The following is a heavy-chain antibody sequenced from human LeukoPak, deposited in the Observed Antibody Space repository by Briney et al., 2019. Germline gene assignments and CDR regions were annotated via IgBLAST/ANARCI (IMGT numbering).Heavy chain of an antibody. D-gene: IGHD2-15*01. J-gene: IGHJ4*02. CDR3: AREGDVVVVAANDY. CDR1: GFTISHYA. Sequence: GGSLRLSCAVSGFTISHYAMSWVRQAPGKGLEWVSSISSSSSYIYYADSVKGRFTISRDNAKNSLYLQMNSLRAEDTAVYYCAREGDVVVVAANDYWGQGTLVTVSS. V-gene: IGHV3-21*01. CDR2: ISSSSSYI.